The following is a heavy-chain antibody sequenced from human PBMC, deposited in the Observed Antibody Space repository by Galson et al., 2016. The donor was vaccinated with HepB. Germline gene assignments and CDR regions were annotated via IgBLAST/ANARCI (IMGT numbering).Heavy chain of an antibody. V-gene: IGHV1-18*01. CDR3: ARPNYDFWSNYRGAFDI. Sequence: SVKVSCKASGYTFSNYGINWVRQAPGQGLEWMGRISGYNGNTKYAQKFQGRVTMTTDTSTTTAYMELRSLRYDDTAVYYCARPNYDFWSNYRGAFDIWGQGTLLTVSS. CDR2: ISGYNGNT. D-gene: IGHD3-3*01. CDR1: GYTFSNYG. J-gene: IGHJ4*02.